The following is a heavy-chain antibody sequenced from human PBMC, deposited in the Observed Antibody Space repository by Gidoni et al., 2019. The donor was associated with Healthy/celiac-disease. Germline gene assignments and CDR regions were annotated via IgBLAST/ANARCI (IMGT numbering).Heavy chain of an antibody. D-gene: IGHD4-17*01. CDR2: IKPSGGST. Sequence: QVQLVQSGAAVKKPGASVKVSCKASGYTFTSYYMHWVRQAPGKGLEWMGIIKPSGGSTSYAQKFQGRVTMTRDTSTSTVYMELSSLRSEDTAVYYCARVSFYGDYDYWGQGTLVTVSS. J-gene: IGHJ4*02. V-gene: IGHV1-46*01. CDR1: GYTFTSYY. CDR3: ARVSFYGDYDY.